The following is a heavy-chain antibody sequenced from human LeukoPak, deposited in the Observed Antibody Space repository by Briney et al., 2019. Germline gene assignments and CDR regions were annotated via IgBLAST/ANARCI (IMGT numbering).Heavy chain of an antibody. Sequence: GGSLRLSCAAPGFTFSSYAMHWVRQAPGKGLEWVAVISYDGSNKYYADSVKGRFTISRDNSKNTLYLQMNSLRAEDTAVYYCARAPGYSGYDPGDYWGQGTLVTVSS. CDR1: GFTFSSYA. D-gene: IGHD5-12*01. CDR3: ARAPGYSGYDPGDY. CDR2: ISYDGSNK. J-gene: IGHJ4*02. V-gene: IGHV3-30*04.